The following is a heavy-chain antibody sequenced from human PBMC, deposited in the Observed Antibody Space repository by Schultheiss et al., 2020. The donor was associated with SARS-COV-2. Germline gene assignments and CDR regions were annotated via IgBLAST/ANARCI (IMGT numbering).Heavy chain of an antibody. CDR2: INHSGST. CDR1: GGSFSGYY. J-gene: IGHJ4*02. V-gene: IGHV4-34*01. CDR3: ARVSEQWLEPFDY. Sequence: GSLRLSCAVYGGSFSGYYWSWIRQPPGKGLEWIGEINHSGSTNYNPSLKSRVTISVDTSKNQFSLKLSSVTAADTAVYYCARVSEQWLEPFDYWGQGTLVTVSS. D-gene: IGHD6-19*01.